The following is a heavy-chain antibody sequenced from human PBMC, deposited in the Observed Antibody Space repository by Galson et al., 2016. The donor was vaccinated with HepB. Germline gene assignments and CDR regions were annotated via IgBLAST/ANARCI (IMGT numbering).Heavy chain of an antibody. Sequence: LRLSCAASGFTFSSYWMNWVRQAPGKGLEWVANIKPDGSEKNYVDSVKGRFTISRDNPKKSLYLQMNILRAEDTAVYYCARGLDATMGGGWHYGMDVWGQGTTVTVSS. D-gene: IGHD5-18*01. CDR3: ARGLDATMGGGWHYGMDV. CDR2: IKPDGSEK. V-gene: IGHV3-7*01. CDR1: GFTFSSYW. J-gene: IGHJ6*02.